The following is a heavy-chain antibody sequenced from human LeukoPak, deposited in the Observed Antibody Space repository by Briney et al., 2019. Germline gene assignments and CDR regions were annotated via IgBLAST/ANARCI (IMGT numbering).Heavy chain of an antibody. Sequence: SETLSLTCTVSGGSISSGSYYWSWIRQPAGKGLEWIGRLYTSGSTNYNPSLKSRVTMSIDTSKNQFSLKLKSVTAADTAVYYCARSGVVGDYSFDYWGQGTLVTVSS. V-gene: IGHV4-61*02. CDR3: ARSGVVGDYSFDY. CDR1: GGSISSGSYY. CDR2: LYTSGST. J-gene: IGHJ4*02. D-gene: IGHD4-17*01.